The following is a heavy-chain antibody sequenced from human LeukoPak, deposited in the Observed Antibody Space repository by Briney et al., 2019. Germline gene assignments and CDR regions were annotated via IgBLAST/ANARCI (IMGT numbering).Heavy chain of an antibody. CDR1: GGTFSSYA. V-gene: IGHV1-69*05. Sequence: SVKVSCKASGGTFSSYAISWVRQAPGRGLEWMGRIIPIFGTANYAQKFQGRVTITTDESTSAAYMELSSLRSEDTAVYYCARAMIAGLGWFDPWGQGTLVTVSS. CDR2: IIPIFGTA. CDR3: ARAMIAGLGWFDP. D-gene: IGHD3-22*01. J-gene: IGHJ5*02.